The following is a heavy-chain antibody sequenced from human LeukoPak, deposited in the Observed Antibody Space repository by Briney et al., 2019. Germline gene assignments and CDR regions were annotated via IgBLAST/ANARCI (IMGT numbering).Heavy chain of an antibody. D-gene: IGHD2-2*01. V-gene: IGHV3-21*01. CDR2: ISSSSSYI. Sequence: GGSLRLSCAASGFTFSSYWMSWVRQAPGKGLEWVSSISSSSSYIYYADSVKGRFTISRDNAKNSLYLQMNSLRAEDTAVYYCARGEYQLLFRISGYMDVWGKGTTVTVSS. J-gene: IGHJ6*03. CDR1: GFTFSSYW. CDR3: ARGEYQLLFRISGYMDV.